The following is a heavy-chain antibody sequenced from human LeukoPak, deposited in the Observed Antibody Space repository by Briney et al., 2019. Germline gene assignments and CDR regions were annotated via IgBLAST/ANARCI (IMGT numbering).Heavy chain of an antibody. CDR2: IYYSGST. V-gene: IGHV4-59*01. CDR3: AREEVVVAATAGHYYYYGMDV. J-gene: IGHJ6*02. CDR1: GGSISSYY. D-gene: IGHD2-15*01. Sequence: SETLSLTCTVSGGSISSYYWSWIRQPPGKGLEWIGYIYYSGSTNYNPSLKSRVTISVDTSKNQFSLKLSSVTAADTAVYYCAREEVVVAATAGHYYYYGMDVWGQGTTVTVSS.